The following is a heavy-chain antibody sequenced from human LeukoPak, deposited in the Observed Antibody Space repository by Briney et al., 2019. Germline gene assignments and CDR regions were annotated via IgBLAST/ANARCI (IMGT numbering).Heavy chain of an antibody. J-gene: IGHJ4*02. Sequence: SETLSLTCTVSGYSISSGYYWGWIRQPPGKGLEWIGSIYHSGSTYYNPSLKSRVTISVDTSKNQFSLKLSSVTAANTAVYYCASLRERSYYARGFDYWGQGTLVTVSS. CDR1: GYSISSGYY. CDR3: ASLRERSYYARGFDY. V-gene: IGHV4-38-2*02. CDR2: IYHSGST. D-gene: IGHD1-26*01.